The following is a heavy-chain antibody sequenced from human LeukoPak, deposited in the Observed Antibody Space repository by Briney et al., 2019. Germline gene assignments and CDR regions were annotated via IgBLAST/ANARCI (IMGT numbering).Heavy chain of an antibody. Sequence: PSETLSLTCTVPGGSISSYYWSWIRQPPGKGLEWIGYIYYSGSTNYNPSLKSRVTISVDTSKNQFSLKLSSVTAADTAVYYCASSTNRYSDFDYWGQGTLVTVSS. V-gene: IGHV4-59*08. CDR2: IYYSGST. D-gene: IGHD1-26*01. CDR1: GGSISSYY. CDR3: ASSTNRYSDFDY. J-gene: IGHJ4*02.